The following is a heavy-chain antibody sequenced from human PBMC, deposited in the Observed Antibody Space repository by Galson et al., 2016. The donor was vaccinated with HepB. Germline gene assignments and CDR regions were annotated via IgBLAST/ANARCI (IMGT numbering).Heavy chain of an antibody. CDR2: LSSSSAFI. D-gene: IGHD5-12*01. V-gene: IGHV3-21*01. CDR1: GFPFSRYG. Sequence: SLRLSCAASGFPFSRYGMNWVRQAPGKGLEWVSSLSSSSAFIYYADSLKGRFTISRDNAKDSLYLQNNSLRGEDTAVYYCARARGYSGYGAYNWFDPWGQGTLVTVSS. CDR3: ARARGYSGYGAYNWFDP. J-gene: IGHJ5*02.